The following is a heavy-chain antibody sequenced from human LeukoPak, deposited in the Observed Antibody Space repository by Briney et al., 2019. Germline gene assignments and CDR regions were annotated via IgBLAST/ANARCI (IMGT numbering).Heavy chain of an antibody. D-gene: IGHD2-2*01. V-gene: IGHV1-2*02. J-gene: IGHJ4*02. CDR3: ARARYCSSTSCYPGGY. CDR2: INPNSGGT. CDR1: GYTFTGYY. Sequence: GASVKVSCKASGYTFTGYYMHWVRQAPGQGLEWMGWINPNSGGTNYAQKFQGRVTMTRDTSISTAYMELSRLRSDDTAVYYCARARYCSSTSCYPGGYWGQGTLVTVFS.